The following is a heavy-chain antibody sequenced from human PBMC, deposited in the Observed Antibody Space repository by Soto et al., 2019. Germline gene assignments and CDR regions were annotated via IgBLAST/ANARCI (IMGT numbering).Heavy chain of an antibody. J-gene: IGHJ4*02. CDR3: ARQKFGLFWSGYDDY. Sequence: SETLSLTCTVSGGSISSSSYYWGWIRQPPGKGLEWIGSIYYSGSTYYNPSLKSRVTISVDTSKNQFSLKLSSVTAADTAVYYCARQKFGLFWSGYDDYWGQGTLVTVS. CDR2: IYYSGST. D-gene: IGHD3-3*01. CDR1: GGSISSSSYY. V-gene: IGHV4-39*01.